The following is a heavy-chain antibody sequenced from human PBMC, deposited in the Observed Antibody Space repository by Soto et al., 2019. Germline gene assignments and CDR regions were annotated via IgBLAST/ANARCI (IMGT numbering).Heavy chain of an antibody. D-gene: IGHD2-21*01. Sequence: GGSLRLSCAASGFTFSTYAMSWVRQAPGKGLEWVGRIKSKTDGGTTDYAAPVKGRFTISRDDSKNTLYLQMNSLKTEDTAVYYCTTGALYSYFDYWGQGTLVTVS. V-gene: IGHV3-15*01. CDR2: IKSKTDGGTT. CDR1: GFTFSTYA. J-gene: IGHJ4*02. CDR3: TTGALYSYFDY.